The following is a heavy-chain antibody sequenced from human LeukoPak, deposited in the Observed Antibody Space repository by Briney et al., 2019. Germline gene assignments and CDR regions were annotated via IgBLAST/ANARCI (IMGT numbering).Heavy chain of an antibody. D-gene: IGHD3-10*01. CDR2: ISAYNGNT. CDR1: GYTFTSYG. CDR3: ARDYYGSGSYYPYFDY. V-gene: IGHV1-18*01. Sequence: ASVKVSCKASGYTFTSYGISWVRQAPGQGLEWMGWISAYNGNTNYAQKLQGRVTMTTDTSTSTAYMELRSLRSDDTAVYYCARDYYGSGSYYPYFDYWGQGTLVTVSS. J-gene: IGHJ4*02.